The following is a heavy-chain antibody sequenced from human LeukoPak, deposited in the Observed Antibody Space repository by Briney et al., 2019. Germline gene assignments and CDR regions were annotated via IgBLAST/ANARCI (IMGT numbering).Heavy chain of an antibody. CDR2: INHSGST. V-gene: IGHV4-34*01. CDR3: ARHFQDIVVVPAAPFDY. Sequence: SETLSLTCAVYGGSFSGYYWSWIRQPPGKGLEWIGEINHSGSTNYNPSLKSRVTISVDMSKNQFSLKLSSVTAADTAVYYCARHFQDIVVVPAAPFDYWGQGTLVTVSS. J-gene: IGHJ4*02. D-gene: IGHD2-2*01. CDR1: GGSFSGYY.